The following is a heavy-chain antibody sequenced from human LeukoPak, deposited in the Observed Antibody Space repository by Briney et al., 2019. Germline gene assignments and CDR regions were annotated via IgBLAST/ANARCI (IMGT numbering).Heavy chain of an antibody. Sequence: PGGSLRLSCAASGFTFSSYAMSWVRQAPGKGLEWVSAISGSGGSTDYADSVKGRFTISRDNSKNTLYLQMNSLRAEDTAVYYCAKWARGYYDSSGLFDYWGQGTLVTVSS. CDR1: GFTFSSYA. J-gene: IGHJ4*02. V-gene: IGHV3-23*01. CDR2: ISGSGGST. CDR3: AKWARGYYDSSGLFDY. D-gene: IGHD3-22*01.